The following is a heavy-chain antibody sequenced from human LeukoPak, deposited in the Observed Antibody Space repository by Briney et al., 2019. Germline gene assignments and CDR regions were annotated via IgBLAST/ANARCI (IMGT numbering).Heavy chain of an antibody. J-gene: IGHJ6*02. CDR3: ASGRVVRGVTPSLGMDV. V-gene: IGHV3-66*01. D-gene: IGHD3-10*01. CDR2: IYTDGST. Sequence: GGSLRLSCAASGFTVSSNYMSWVRQAPGKGLEWVSIIYTDGSTYYADSVKGRFTISRDNSKNTLYLQMNSLRAEDTAVYYCASGRVVRGVTPSLGMDVWGQGTTVTVSS. CDR1: GFTVSSNY.